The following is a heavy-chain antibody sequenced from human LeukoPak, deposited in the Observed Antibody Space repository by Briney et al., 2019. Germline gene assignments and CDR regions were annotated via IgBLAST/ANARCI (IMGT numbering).Heavy chain of an antibody. CDR1: GFTFSSYS. CDR3: ARVPGGALRFLEWYLGY. D-gene: IGHD3-3*01. V-gene: IGHV3-21*01. Sequence: GGSLRLSCAASGFTFSSYSMNWVRQAPGKGLEWVSSISSSSSYIYYADSVKGRFTISRDNAKNSLYLQMNSLRAEDTAVYYCARVPGGALRFLEWYLGYWGQGTLVTVSS. J-gene: IGHJ4*02. CDR2: ISSSSSYI.